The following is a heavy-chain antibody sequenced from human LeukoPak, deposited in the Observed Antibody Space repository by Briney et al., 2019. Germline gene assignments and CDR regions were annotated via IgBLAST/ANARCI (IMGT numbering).Heavy chain of an antibody. Sequence: SVKVSCKASGGTFSSYAISWVRQAPGQGLEWMGRIIPILGIANYAQKFQGRVTITADKSTSTAYMELSSLRSEDTAVYYCARGGGSSWYSYYFDYWGQGTLVTVSS. CDR2: IIPILGIA. V-gene: IGHV1-69*04. CDR1: GGTFSSYA. CDR3: ARGGGSSWYSYYFDY. D-gene: IGHD6-13*01. J-gene: IGHJ4*02.